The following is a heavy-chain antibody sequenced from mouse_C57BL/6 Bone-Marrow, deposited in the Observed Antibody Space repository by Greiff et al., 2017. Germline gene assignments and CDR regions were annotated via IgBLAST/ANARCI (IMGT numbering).Heavy chain of an antibody. V-gene: IGHV1-59*01. CDR2: IDPSDSYT. D-gene: IGHD2-12*01. CDR3: ARALYSAWDFDV. Sequence: QVQLQQPGAELVRPGTSVKLSCKASGYTFTSYWMHWVKQRPGQGLEWIGVIDPSDSYTNYNQKFKGKATLTVDTSSSTAYMQLRSLTSEDSAVYYCARALYSAWDFDVWGTGTTVTVSS. CDR1: GYTFTSYW. J-gene: IGHJ1*03.